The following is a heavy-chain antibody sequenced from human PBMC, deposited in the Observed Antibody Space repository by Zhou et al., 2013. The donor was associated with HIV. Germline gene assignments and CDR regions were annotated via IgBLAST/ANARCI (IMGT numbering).Heavy chain of an antibody. CDR1: GYTFTGYY. D-gene: IGHD3-22*01. CDR2: INPNSGDT. Sequence: QEQLVQSGAEVKKPGASVQVSCKASGYTFTGYYMHWVRQAPGQGLEWLGWINPNSGDTKYTQKLQGRVTMTTDTSITTAYMELSRLRSDDTAVYYCARGPYMDYYDSPSYYSYMDVWGNGTTVTVSS. CDR3: ARGPYMDYYDSPSYYSYMDV. J-gene: IGHJ6*03. V-gene: IGHV1-2*02.